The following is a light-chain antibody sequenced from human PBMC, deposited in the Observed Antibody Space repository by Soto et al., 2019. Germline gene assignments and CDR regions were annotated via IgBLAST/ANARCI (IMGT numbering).Light chain of an antibody. CDR3: QQYGSSPLT. CDR1: QSISSY. CDR2: GAS. J-gene: IGKJ4*01. V-gene: IGKV3-20*01. Sequence: TQSPSSLSAYLLDVVTITCRASQSISSYVSWYQQIPGQAPRLLISGASGRATGTPDRFSGSASGTDFTLTISRLEPEDFAVYYCQQYGSSPLTFGGGTKVDIK.